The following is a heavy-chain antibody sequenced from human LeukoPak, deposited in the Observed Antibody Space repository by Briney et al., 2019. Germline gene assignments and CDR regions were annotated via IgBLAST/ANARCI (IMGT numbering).Heavy chain of an antibody. Sequence: SETLSLTCTVSGGSISSSSYYWSWIRQSPGKGLEWIGYNYYSGSANYNPSLKSRVTISVDASKNQFSLKLSSVTAADTAVYYCARGDYGDSDYWGQGILVTVSS. CDR3: ARGDYGDSDY. CDR1: GGSISSSSYY. V-gene: IGHV4-61*01. J-gene: IGHJ4*02. CDR2: NYYSGSA. D-gene: IGHD4-17*01.